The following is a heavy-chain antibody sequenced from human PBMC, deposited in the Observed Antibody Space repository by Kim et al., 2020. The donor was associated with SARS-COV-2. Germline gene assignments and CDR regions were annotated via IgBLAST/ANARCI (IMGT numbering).Heavy chain of an antibody. Sequence: SETLSLTCTVSGGSISSSSYYWGWIRQPPGKGLEWIGSIYYSGSTYYNPSLKSRVTISVDTSKNQFSLKLSSVTAADTAVYYCARHAPQVVPAACFDYWGQGTLVTVSS. V-gene: IGHV4-39*01. CDR3: ARHAPQVVPAACFDY. CDR2: IYYSGST. D-gene: IGHD2-2*01. CDR1: GGSISSSSYY. J-gene: IGHJ4*02.